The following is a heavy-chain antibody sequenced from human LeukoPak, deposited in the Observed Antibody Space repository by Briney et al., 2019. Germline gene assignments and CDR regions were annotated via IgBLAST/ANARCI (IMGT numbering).Heavy chain of an antibody. CDR2: IYYTGST. CDR3: ASGGGRGGLFAS. J-gene: IGHJ4*02. D-gene: IGHD1-26*01. CDR1: GASISGGTYY. V-gene: IGHV4-39*01. Sequence: NSSETLSLTCSVSGASISGGTYYWGWIRQPPGKGLEWIGSIYYTGSTYDNPSLKSRVTISVDTSKNQFSLKLSSVTAADTAVYSCASGGGRGGLFASGGQEPLFTVS.